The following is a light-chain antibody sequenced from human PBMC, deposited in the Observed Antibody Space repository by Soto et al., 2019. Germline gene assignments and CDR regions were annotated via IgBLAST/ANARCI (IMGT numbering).Light chain of an antibody. CDR2: GAS. J-gene: IGKJ1*01. V-gene: IGKV3-20*01. CDR1: QSVSSSF. CDR3: QQYGSSPWT. Sequence: EIVLTQSPGTLSLSPGERATLSCRASQSVSSSFLAWYQQKPGQAPRLLIYGASSRATGIPDRFSGSGSGTDFTLTISRLEPEDFAVYYCQQYGSSPWTVGQGTKVEFK.